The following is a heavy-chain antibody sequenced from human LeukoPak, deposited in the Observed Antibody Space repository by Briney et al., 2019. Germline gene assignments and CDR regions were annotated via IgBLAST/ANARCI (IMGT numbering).Heavy chain of an antibody. V-gene: IGHV1-18*01. CDR3: ARHFNAGSYDW. D-gene: IGHD1-26*01. CDR2: ISAYNGNT. Sequence: ASVKVSCKASGYTFTSYAISWVRQAPGQGLEWMGWISAYNGNTNYAQKFQGRVTMTTDTSTSTAYMELKSLRSDDTAVYYCARHFNAGSYDWWGQGTLVTVSS. J-gene: IGHJ4*02. CDR1: GYTFTSYA.